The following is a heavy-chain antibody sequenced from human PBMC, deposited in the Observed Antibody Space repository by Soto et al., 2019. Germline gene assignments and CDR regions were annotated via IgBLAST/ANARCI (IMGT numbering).Heavy chain of an antibody. J-gene: IGHJ3*02. V-gene: IGHV5-51*01. Sequence: GESLTISCKGSGYSFTSYWIGWVRQMPGKGLEWMGIIYPGDSDTRYSPSFQGQVTISADKSIGTAYLQWSSLKASDTAMYYCASHGHSGYSGYASVSFDIWGQATMVTVS. CDR2: IYPGDSDT. D-gene: IGHD5-12*01. CDR3: ASHGHSGYSGYASVSFDI. CDR1: GYSFTSYW.